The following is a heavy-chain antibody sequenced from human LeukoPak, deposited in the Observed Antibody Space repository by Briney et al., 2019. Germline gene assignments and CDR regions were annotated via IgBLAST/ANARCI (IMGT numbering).Heavy chain of an antibody. CDR1: GFTFSRYW. CDR3: AHGSMYQLDY. CDR2: IIGGAGGT. V-gene: IGHV3-23*01. Sequence: PGGSLRLSCAASGFTFSRYWMSWVRQAPGKGLEWVSGIIGGAGGTYYADSVKGRFTISRDNAKNTLYLQMNSLRAEDTAVYYCAHGSMYQLDYWGQGTLVTVSS. J-gene: IGHJ4*02. D-gene: IGHD2-2*01.